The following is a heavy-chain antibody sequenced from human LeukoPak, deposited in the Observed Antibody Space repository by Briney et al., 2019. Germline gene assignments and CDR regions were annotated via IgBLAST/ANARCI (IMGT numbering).Heavy chain of an antibody. D-gene: IGHD5-18*01. V-gene: IGHV1-18*01. CDR2: ISAYNGNT. CDR3: ARDRHTAMVTNY. Sequence: ASVKVSCKASGYTFTSYGISWVRQAPGQGLEWMGWISAYNGNTNYAQKLQGRVTMTTDTTTSTAYMELRSLRSDDTAVYYCARDRHTAMVTNYWGQGTLVTVSS. J-gene: IGHJ4*02. CDR1: GYTFTSYG.